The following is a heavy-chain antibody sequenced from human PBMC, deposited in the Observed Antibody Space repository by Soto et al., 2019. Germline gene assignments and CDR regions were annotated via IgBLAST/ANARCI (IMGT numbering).Heavy chain of an antibody. D-gene: IGHD1-20*01. Sequence: ASVKVSGKASGDTFISYAMHWVRQAPGQRLEWMGWINTANGDTKYSQKFQGRVTITRETSASTVYMELSSLRSEDTAVYYCARDLSGNYPRSTEYYFGPDVWGQGTTVTDSS. CDR1: GDTFISYA. CDR2: INTANGDT. J-gene: IGHJ6*02. V-gene: IGHV1-3*04. CDR3: ARDLSGNYPRSTEYYFGPDV.